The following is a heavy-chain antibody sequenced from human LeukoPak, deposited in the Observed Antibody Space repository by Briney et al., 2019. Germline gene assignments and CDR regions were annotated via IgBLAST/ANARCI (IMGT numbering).Heavy chain of an antibody. D-gene: IGHD4-17*01. J-gene: IGHJ4*02. CDR3: ARLLHDYGDYQGFDY. CDR1: GFTFSSYG. Sequence: QTGGSLRLSCAASGFTFSSYGMSWVRQAPGKGLEWVSSISDSGGSTYYADSVKGRFTISRDNSKNTLYLQMNSLRAEDTAVYYCARLLHDYGDYQGFDYWGQGTLVTVSS. CDR2: ISDSGGST. V-gene: IGHV3-23*01.